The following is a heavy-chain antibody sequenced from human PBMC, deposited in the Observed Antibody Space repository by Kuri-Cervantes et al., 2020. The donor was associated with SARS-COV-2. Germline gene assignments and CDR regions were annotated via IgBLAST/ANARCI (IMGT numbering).Heavy chain of an antibody. CDR3: ARTTYGSGSYWDDAFDI. CDR2: ISSSGSTI. D-gene: IGHD3-10*01. Sequence: GESLKISCAAPGFTFSSYEMNWVRQAPGKGLEWVSYISSSGSTIYYADPVKGRFTISRDNAKNSLYLQMNSLRAEDTAVYYCARTTYGSGSYWDDAFDIWGQGTMVTVSS. CDR1: GFTFSSYE. V-gene: IGHV3-48*03. J-gene: IGHJ3*02.